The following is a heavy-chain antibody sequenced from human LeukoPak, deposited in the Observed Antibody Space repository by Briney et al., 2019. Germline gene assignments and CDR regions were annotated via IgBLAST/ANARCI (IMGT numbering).Heavy chain of an antibody. CDR3: ANGLRGYSYGCFDY. CDR1: GGSFSGYY. V-gene: IGHV4-34*01. D-gene: IGHD5-18*01. Sequence: SETLSLTCAVYGGSFSGYYWSWIRQPPGKGLEWIGEINHSGSTNYNPSLKSRVTISVDTSKNQFSLKLSSVTAADTAVYYCANGLRGYSYGCFDYWGQGTLVTVSS. CDR2: INHSGST. J-gene: IGHJ4*02.